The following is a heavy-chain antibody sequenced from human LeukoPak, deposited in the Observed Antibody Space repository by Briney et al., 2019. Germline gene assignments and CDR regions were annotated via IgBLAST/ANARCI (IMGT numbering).Heavy chain of an antibody. D-gene: IGHD6-13*01. CDR2: ISSGSTYI. V-gene: IGHV3-21*01. CDR1: GFTVSSNY. CDR3: ARGSNSGFSSSSYSDY. J-gene: IGHJ4*02. Sequence: PGGSLRLSCAASGFTVSSNYMNWVRQTPGKGREGVSSISSGSTYIYYADSVKGRFTSSRDNAKNSLYLQMNSLRAEATAVYYCARGSNSGFSSSSYSDYWGQGTLVTVSS.